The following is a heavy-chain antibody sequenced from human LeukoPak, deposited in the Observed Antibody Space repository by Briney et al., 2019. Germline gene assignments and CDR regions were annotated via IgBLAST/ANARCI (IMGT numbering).Heavy chain of an antibody. CDR3: ARVRGWELQFDY. Sequence: PGRSLRLSCAASGFTFSSYAMHWVRQAPGKGLEWVAVISYDGSNKYYADSVKGRFTISRDNSKNTLYLQMNSLRAEDTAVYYCARVRGWELQFDYWGQGTLVTVSS. CDR2: ISYDGSNK. J-gene: IGHJ4*02. CDR1: GFTFSSYA. D-gene: IGHD1-26*01. V-gene: IGHV3-30-3*01.